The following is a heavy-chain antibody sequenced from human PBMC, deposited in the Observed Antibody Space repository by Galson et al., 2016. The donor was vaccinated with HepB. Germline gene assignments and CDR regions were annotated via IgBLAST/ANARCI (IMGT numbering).Heavy chain of an antibody. J-gene: IGHJ4*02. Sequence: SLRLSCAASGFIFSNYAMTWVRQAPGKGLEWVSFISYSGGATYYADSVKGRFTISRDTSRNTLYLQMNSLRTEDTAVYYCAKAATLEWPTSNFDYWGQGTLVTVSS. CDR1: GFIFSNYA. V-gene: IGHV3-23*01. D-gene: IGHD3-3*01. CDR2: ISYSGGAT. CDR3: AKAATLEWPTSNFDY.